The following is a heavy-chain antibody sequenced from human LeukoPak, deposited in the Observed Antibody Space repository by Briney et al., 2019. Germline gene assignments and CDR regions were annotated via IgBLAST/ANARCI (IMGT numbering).Heavy chain of an antibody. D-gene: IGHD3-3*01. CDR2: IYYSGST. J-gene: IGHJ4*02. CDR3: ARESFLEWFIDY. CDR1: GGSISSSSYY. Sequence: SETLSLTCTVSGGSISSSSYYWGWIRQPPGKGLEWIGSIYYSGSTYYNPSLKSRVTISVDTSKNQFSLKLSSVTAADTAVYYCARESFLEWFIDYWGQGTLVTVSS. V-gene: IGHV4-39*07.